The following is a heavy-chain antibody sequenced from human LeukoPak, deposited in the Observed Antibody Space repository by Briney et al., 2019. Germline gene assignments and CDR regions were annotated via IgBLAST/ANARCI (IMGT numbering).Heavy chain of an antibody. J-gene: IGHJ4*02. Sequence: GASLKISCKGSGYSFTSYWLGWVRQMPGKGLEWMGIIYPGDYDTRYSPSFQGQVTIRADNSNSTAYLQWSSLKASDTAMYYCARRSGVVEPNDYWGQGTLVTVSS. V-gene: IGHV5-51*01. CDR2: IYPGDYDT. D-gene: IGHD1-1*01. CDR1: GYSFTSYW. CDR3: ARRSGVVEPNDY.